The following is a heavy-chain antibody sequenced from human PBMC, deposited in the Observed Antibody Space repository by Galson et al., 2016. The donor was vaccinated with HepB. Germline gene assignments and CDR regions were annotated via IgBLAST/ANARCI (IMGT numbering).Heavy chain of an antibody. J-gene: IGHJ3*02. CDR2: INEDGSGT. V-gene: IGHV3-74*01. CDR1: GFTFRSHW. D-gene: IGHD3-10*01. CDR3: ARGGHNMVRGIMINAFDI. Sequence: SLRLSCAGSGFTFRSHWMHWVRQAPGKGLVWVSRINEDGSGTNHADSVKGRFSISRDNARNTLYLQMSSLRVDDTAVYYCARGGHNMVRGIMINAFDIWGQGTMVTVSS.